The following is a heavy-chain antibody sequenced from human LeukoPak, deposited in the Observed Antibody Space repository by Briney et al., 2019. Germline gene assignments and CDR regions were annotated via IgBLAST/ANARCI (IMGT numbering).Heavy chain of an antibody. Sequence: PGGSLRLSCAASGFTFSSYGMHWVRQAPGKGLEWVAVIWYDGSNKYYADSVKGRFTISRDNSKNTLYPQMNSLRAEDTAVYYCARGIGVDDYWGQGTLVTVSS. CDR2: IWYDGSNK. CDR3: ARGIGVDDY. V-gene: IGHV3-33*01. J-gene: IGHJ4*02. CDR1: GFTFSSYG. D-gene: IGHD2-15*01.